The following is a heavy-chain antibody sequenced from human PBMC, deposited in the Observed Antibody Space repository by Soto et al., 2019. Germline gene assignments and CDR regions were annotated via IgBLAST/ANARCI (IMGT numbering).Heavy chain of an antibody. V-gene: IGHV4-61*01. CDR2: IYYSGST. J-gene: IGHJ6*02. CDR3: ARGPRRYDILTGYYPSGMDV. CDR1: GGSVSSGSYY. D-gene: IGHD3-9*01. Sequence: PSETLSLTCTVSGGSVSSGSYYWSWIRQPPGKGLEWIGYIYYSGSTNYNPSLKSRVTISVDTSKNQFSLKLSSVTAADTAVYYCARGPRRYDILTGYYPSGMDVWGQGTTVTVS.